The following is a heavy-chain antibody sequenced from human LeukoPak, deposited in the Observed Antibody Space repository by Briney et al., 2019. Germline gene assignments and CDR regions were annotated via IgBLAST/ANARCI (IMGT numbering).Heavy chain of an antibody. CDR1: GGSLTSSY. CDR3: VKGYYDSRHSSNPFDP. Sequence: KPSETLSLTCTVSGGSLTSSYWSWIRQPPGKGLEWIGYIYYTGGTNYNPSLKSRVTISIDTSKNQFSLKLSAVTAADTAVYYCVKGYYDSRHSSNPFDPWGQGTLVTVSS. CDR2: IYYTGGT. D-gene: IGHD3-22*01. V-gene: IGHV4-59*03. J-gene: IGHJ5*02.